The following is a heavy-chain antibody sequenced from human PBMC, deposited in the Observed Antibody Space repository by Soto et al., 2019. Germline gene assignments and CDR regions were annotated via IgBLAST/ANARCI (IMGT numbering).Heavy chain of an antibody. D-gene: IGHD1-26*01. CDR1: GGAISTTNW. CDR2: IYHSGTT. Sequence: QVQLQESGPGLVKPSGTLSLTCGVSGGAISTTNWWSWVRQPPGMGLEGIGEIYHSGTTNYNPSLKSRVTISVDKSKTQFSLNLGSVTAADTAIYYCARDSGSYDDRGGRYWYFDLWGRGTLVTVSS. J-gene: IGHJ2*01. CDR3: ARDSGSYDDRGGRYWYFDL. V-gene: IGHV4-4*02.